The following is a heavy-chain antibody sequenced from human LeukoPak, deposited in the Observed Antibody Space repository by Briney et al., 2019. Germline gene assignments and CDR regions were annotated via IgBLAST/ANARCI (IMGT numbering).Heavy chain of an antibody. J-gene: IGHJ4*02. CDR2: IKQDGSEK. Sequence: GGSLRLSCAASGFTFSSYWMSWVRQAPGKGLEWVANIKQDGSEKYYVDSVKGRFTISRDNAKNSLYLQMNSLRAEDTAVYYCARSSSGSGSYRVDYWGQGTLVTVSS. D-gene: IGHD3-10*01. V-gene: IGHV3-7*04. CDR3: ARSSSGSGSYRVDY. CDR1: GFTFSSYW.